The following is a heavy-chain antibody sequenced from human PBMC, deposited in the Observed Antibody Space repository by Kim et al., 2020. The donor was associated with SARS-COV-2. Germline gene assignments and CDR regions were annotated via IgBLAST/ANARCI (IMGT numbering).Heavy chain of an antibody. Sequence: GGSLRLSCAASGFTFSSYAMSWVRQAPGKGLEWVSAISGSGGSTYYADSVKGRFTISRDNSKNTLYLQMNSLRAEDTAVYYCAKNQLLWFGELFPRGGAFDYWGQGTLVTVSS. CDR2: ISGSGGST. CDR1: GFTFSSYA. J-gene: IGHJ4*02. V-gene: IGHV3-23*01. D-gene: IGHD3-10*01. CDR3: AKNQLLWFGELFPRGGAFDY.